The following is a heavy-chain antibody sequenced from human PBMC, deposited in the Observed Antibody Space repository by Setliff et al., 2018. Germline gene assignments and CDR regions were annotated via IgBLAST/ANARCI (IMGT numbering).Heavy chain of an antibody. Sequence: SETLSLTCTVSGASISSYYWSWIRQPPGKGLEWIGYIYYGGTTNYSPSLKSRVSISLDTSKSQFSLRLSSLTAADTAVYYCARHRRDSSGNYFVGLYYFDYWGQGTPVTVSS. CDR2: IYYGGTT. V-gene: IGHV4-59*08. CDR3: ARHRRDSSGNYFVGLYYFDY. D-gene: IGHD3-22*01. J-gene: IGHJ4*02. CDR1: GASISSYY.